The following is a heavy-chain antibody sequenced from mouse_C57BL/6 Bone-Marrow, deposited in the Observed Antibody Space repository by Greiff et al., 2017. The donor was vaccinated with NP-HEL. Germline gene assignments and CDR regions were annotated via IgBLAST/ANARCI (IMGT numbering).Heavy chain of an antibody. CDR1: GFTFSDYG. CDR2: ISSGSSTI. D-gene: IGHD3-2*02. J-gene: IGHJ4*01. Sequence: EVQLVESGGGLVKPGGSLKLSCAASGFTFSDYGMHWVRQAPEKGLEWVAYISSGSSTIYYAATVKGRFTISRDNAKNTLFLQMTSLRSEDTAMYYCARGQLRPGAMDYWGQGTSVTVSS. CDR3: ARGQLRPGAMDY. V-gene: IGHV5-17*01.